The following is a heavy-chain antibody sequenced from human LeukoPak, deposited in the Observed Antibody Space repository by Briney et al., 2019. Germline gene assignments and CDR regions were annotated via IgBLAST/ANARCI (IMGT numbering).Heavy chain of an antibody. CDR1: GGSISSYY. Sequence: PSETLSLTCTVSGGSISSYYWSWIRQPPGKGLEWIGYIYYSGSTNYNPSLKSRVTISVDTSKNQFSLKLSSVTAADTAVYYCASYPFSGTAHIGKRGQGTLVTVSS. D-gene: IGHD3-10*01. CDR2: IYYSGST. J-gene: IGHJ4*02. CDR3: ASYPFSGTAHIGK. V-gene: IGHV4-59*08.